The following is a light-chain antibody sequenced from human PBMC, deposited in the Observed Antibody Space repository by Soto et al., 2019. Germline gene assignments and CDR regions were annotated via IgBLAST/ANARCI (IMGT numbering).Light chain of an antibody. Sequence: DIQLTQSPSFLSASVGDRVTITCRASQGISSYLAWYQQKPGKAPKLLIYAASTLQSGVPSRFSGSGSGTDFTLTISSLQPEDFATYYWQQTYGTFSTFGQGTKVDIK. CDR2: AAS. J-gene: IGKJ1*01. V-gene: IGKV1-9*01. CDR1: QGISSY. CDR3: QQTYGTFST.